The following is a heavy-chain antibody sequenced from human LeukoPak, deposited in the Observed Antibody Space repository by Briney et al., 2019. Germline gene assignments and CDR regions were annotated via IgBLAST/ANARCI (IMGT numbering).Heavy chain of an antibody. V-gene: IGHV4-59*01. Sequence: SETLSLTCTVSGGSISSYYWSWIRQPPGKGLEGIGCIYYSGSTNYNPSLKSRVTISVDTSKNQFSLKLSSVTAADTAVYYCARVAVAGNFDYWGQGTLVTVSS. CDR3: ARVAVAGNFDY. J-gene: IGHJ4*02. CDR2: IYYSGST. D-gene: IGHD6-19*01. CDR1: GGSISSYY.